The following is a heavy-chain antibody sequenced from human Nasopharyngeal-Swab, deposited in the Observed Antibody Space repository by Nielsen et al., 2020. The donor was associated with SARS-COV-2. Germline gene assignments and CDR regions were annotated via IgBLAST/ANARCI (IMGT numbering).Heavy chain of an antibody. CDR2: IYWNGDE. J-gene: IGHJ4*02. V-gene: IGHV2-5*01. CDR3: AHCPFSSTRFFDY. D-gene: IGHD2-2*01. Sequence: WIRQPPGKAPEWLAVIYWNGDERYNPSLKTRLTITKDSSKNEVVLTMTNMDPVDTATYYCAHCPFSSTRFFDYWGQGISVTVSS.